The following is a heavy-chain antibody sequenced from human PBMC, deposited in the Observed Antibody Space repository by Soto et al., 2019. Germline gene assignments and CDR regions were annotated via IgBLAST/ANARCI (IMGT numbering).Heavy chain of an antibody. V-gene: IGHV1-2*02. CDR2: INPNSGGT. CDR3: ARDGPVTTTRGDYYYGMDV. J-gene: IGHJ6*02. Sequence: ASVKVSCKASGYTFTGYYMHWVRQAPGQGLEWMGWINPNSGGTNYAQKFQGRVTMTRDTSISTAYMELSRLRSDDTAVYYCARDGPVTTTRGDYYYGMDVWGQGTTVTFYS. D-gene: IGHD4-17*01. CDR1: GYTFTGYY.